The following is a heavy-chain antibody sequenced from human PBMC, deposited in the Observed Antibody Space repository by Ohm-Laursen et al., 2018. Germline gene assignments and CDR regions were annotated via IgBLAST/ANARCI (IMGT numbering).Heavy chain of an antibody. CDR1: GFTFNKYW. V-gene: IGHV3-23*01. Sequence: SLRLSCAASGFTFNKYWMFWVRQAPGKGLEWVSSISGNAVRTYDADSVKGRFSISRDNSKNTLDLQMNSLRAEDTAVYYCAKGPFIAVAGSNYFFDYWGQGTLVTVSS. J-gene: IGHJ4*02. CDR2: ISGNAVRT. CDR3: AKGPFIAVAGSNYFFDY. D-gene: IGHD6-19*01.